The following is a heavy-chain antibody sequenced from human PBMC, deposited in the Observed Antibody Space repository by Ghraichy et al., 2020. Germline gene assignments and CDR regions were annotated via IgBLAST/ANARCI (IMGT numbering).Heavy chain of an antibody. D-gene: IGHD1-26*01. J-gene: IGHJ4*02. CDR3: ARAEVGATTLPDY. CDR1: GGSISSYY. Sequence: SQTLSLTCTVSGGSISSYYWSWIRQPPGKGLEWIGYIYYSGSTNYNPSLKSRVTISVDTSKNQFSLKLSSVTAADTAVYYCARAEVGATTLPDYWGQGTLVTVSS. V-gene: IGHV4-59*08. CDR2: IYYSGST.